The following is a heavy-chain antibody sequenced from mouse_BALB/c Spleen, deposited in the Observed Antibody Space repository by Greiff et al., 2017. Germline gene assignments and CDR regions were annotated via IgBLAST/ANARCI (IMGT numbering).Heavy chain of an antibody. D-gene: IGHD1-2*01. Sequence: EVQRVESGGGLVQPGGSLKLSCAASGFTFSSYGMSWVRQTPDKRLELVATINSNGGSTYYPDSVKGRFTISRDNAKNTLYLQMSSLKSEDTAMYYCARDDGHWYFDVWGAGTTVTVSS. CDR2: INSNGGST. V-gene: IGHV5-6-3*01. CDR3: ARDDGHWYFDV. J-gene: IGHJ1*01. CDR1: GFTFSSYG.